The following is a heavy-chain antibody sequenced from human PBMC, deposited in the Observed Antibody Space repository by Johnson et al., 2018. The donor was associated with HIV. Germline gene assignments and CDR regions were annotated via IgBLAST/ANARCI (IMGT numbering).Heavy chain of an antibody. CDR1: GFTFSSYA. D-gene: IGHD3-10*01. CDR2: ISGSGGNT. CDR3: ARGGATLLDAFYI. Sequence: VQLVESGGGLVQPGGSLRLSCAASGFTFSSYAMSWVRKAPGKGLEWVSAISGSGGNTYYADSVKGRFTISRDNAKNSLYLQMNSLRAEDTALYYCARGGATLLDAFYIWGRGTMVTVSS. J-gene: IGHJ3*02. V-gene: IGHV3-23*04.